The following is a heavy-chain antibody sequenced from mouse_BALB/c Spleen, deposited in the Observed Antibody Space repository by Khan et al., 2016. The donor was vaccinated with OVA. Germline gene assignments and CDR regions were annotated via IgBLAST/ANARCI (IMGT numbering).Heavy chain of an antibody. J-gene: IGHJ4*01. V-gene: IGHV9-3-1*01. Sequence: QIQLVQSGPELKKPGETVKISCKASGYTFTNYGLNWVKQAPGKGLQWMGWINTNTGEPTYAVDFKGRFACSLETSASTTYLQINNLKNEDTATYFCARPPYFSYVMVYWGQGTSVTVSS. CDR3: ARPPYFSYVMVY. CDR2: INTNTGEP. CDR1: GYTFTNYG. D-gene: IGHD2-10*01.